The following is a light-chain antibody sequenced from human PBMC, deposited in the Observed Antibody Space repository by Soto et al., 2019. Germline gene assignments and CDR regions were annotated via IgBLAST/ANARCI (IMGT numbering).Light chain of an antibody. CDR3: QQYNTLLPWT. CDR1: QSVSSN. J-gene: IGKJ1*01. Sequence: EILMTQSPATLSLSPAERATLSCRASQSVSSNLAWYQQKPVQAPRLLVYGASTRGTGIPARFSGSGSGTEFTLTISSLQSEDFAVYYCQQYNTLLPWTFGQGTKVDIK. V-gene: IGKV3-15*01. CDR2: GAS.